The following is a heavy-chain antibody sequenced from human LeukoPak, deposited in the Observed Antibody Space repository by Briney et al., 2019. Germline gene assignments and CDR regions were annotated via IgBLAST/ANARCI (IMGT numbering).Heavy chain of an antibody. V-gene: IGHV4-39*01. CDR1: GGSISSNSSY. CDR2: IYYSGST. Sequence: PSETLSLTCTVSGGSISSNSSYWGWTRQPPGKGLEWIGSIYYSGSTYYNPSLKSRVTISVDTSKSQFSLKLTSVTAADTAVYYCARLVSPKYGGNFDYWGQGTLVTVSS. CDR3: ARLVSPKYGGNFDY. D-gene: IGHD4-23*01. J-gene: IGHJ4*02.